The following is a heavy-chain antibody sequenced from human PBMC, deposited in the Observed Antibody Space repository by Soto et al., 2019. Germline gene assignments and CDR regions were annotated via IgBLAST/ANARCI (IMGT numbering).Heavy chain of an antibody. CDR3: AIGWGYCGGDCYSGVDY. CDR2: ISSSGSTI. D-gene: IGHD2-21*02. J-gene: IGHJ4*02. V-gene: IGHV3-48*03. CDR1: GFTFSSYE. Sequence: SGGSLRLSCAASGFTFSSYEMNWVRQAPGKGLEWVSYISSSGSTIYYADSVKGRLTISRDNAKNSLYLQMNSLRAEDTAVYYCAIGWGYCGGDCYSGVDYWGQGTLVTVSS.